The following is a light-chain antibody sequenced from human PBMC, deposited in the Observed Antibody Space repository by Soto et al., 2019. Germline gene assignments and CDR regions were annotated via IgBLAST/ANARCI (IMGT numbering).Light chain of an antibody. J-gene: IGLJ2*01. CDR3: CSYRSGSTI. CDR1: SSDVGGHNG. CDR2: DVS. V-gene: IGLV2-14*01. Sequence: QSALTQPASVSGSPGQSITFSCTGTSSDVGGHNGVSWYQQYPGKAPKLMIYDVSTRPSGVSNRFSGSKSGNTAYLTISGLQADAEADYYCCSYRSGSTIFGGGTKLPS.